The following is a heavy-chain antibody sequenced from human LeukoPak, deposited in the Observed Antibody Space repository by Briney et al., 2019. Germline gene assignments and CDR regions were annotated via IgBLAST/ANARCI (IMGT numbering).Heavy chain of an antibody. CDR3: ARESITGHRDFDY. Sequence: GGSLRLSCAASGFTFSSYGMHWVRQAPGKGLEWLSYISSGSRTIFYADSVKGRFTISRDNAKNSLFLQMNSLRAEDTAVYYCARESITGHRDFDYWGQGTLVTVSS. CDR2: ISSGSRTI. V-gene: IGHV3-48*01. J-gene: IGHJ4*02. D-gene: IGHD1-20*01. CDR1: GFTFSSYG.